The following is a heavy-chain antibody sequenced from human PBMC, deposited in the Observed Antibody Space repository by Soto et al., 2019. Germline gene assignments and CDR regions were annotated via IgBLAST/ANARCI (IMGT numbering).Heavy chain of an antibody. CDR2: IIPIFGTA. D-gene: IGHD3-9*01. CDR3: ARDTAISESYYYGMDV. J-gene: IGHJ6*02. Sequence: EASVKVSCKASGGTFSSYAISWVRQAPGQGLEWMGGIIPIFGTANYAQKFQGRVTITADESTSTAYMELSSLRSEDTAVYYCARDTAISESYYYGMDVWGQGTTVTVSS. V-gene: IGHV1-69*13. CDR1: GGTFSSYA.